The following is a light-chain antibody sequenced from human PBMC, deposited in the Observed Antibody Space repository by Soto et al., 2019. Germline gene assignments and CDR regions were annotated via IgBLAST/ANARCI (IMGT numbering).Light chain of an antibody. J-gene: IGKJ4*01. Sequence: SQLTQSQSAMSASVGDRVNITCRASQGISNYLAWFQQKPGKVPKRLIYDASSLESGVPSRFSGSGSGTEFALTISSLQPDDFATYYCQQYDSYPLTFGEGTKVDIK. CDR1: QGISNY. V-gene: IGKV1-17*03. CDR3: QQYDSYPLT. CDR2: DAS.